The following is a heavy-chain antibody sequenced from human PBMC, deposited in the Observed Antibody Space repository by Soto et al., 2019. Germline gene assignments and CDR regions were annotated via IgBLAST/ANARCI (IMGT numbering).Heavy chain of an antibody. CDR2: IYYSGST. Sequence: GTRSLTCTVSGGSISSYYWSWIRQPPGKGLEWIGYIYYSGSTNYNPSLKSRVTISVDTSKNQFSLKLSSVTAADTAVYYCARDNYDFWSGYPNYNRFVRRGQG. V-gene: IGHV4-59*01. CDR3: ARDNYDFWSGYPNYNRFVR. J-gene: IGHJ4*02. CDR1: GGSISSYY. D-gene: IGHD3-3*01.